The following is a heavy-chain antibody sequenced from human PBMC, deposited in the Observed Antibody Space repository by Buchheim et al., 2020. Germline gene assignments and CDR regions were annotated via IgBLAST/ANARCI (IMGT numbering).Heavy chain of an antibody. V-gene: IGHV4-39*02. CDR1: GGSISSSSYY. D-gene: IGHD2-8*01. J-gene: IGHJ4*02. Sequence: QLQLQESGPGLVKPSETLSLTCTVSGGSISSSSYYWGWIRQPPGKGLEWIGSIYYSGSTYYNPSLQRRVTISVDTSKNQLSLKLSSVTAADTAVYYCAREVYATNYYFDYWGQGTL. CDR3: AREVYATNYYFDY. CDR2: IYYSGST.